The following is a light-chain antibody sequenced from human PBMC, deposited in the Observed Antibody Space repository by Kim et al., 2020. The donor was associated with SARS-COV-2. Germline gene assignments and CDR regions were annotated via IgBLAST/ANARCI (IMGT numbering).Light chain of an antibody. V-gene: IGLV1-47*01. CDR1: SSNIEINY. J-gene: IGLJ3*02. CDR3: ATWDDNLDGRV. CDR2: RNT. Sequence: QSVLSQPPSASGAPGQSLTISCSGSSSNIEINYVYWHQQFPGTAPKLLIYRNTQRPSGVPARFSAFKSGTSASLAISELRSEDEAHYYCATWDDNLDGRVFGGGTQLTVL.